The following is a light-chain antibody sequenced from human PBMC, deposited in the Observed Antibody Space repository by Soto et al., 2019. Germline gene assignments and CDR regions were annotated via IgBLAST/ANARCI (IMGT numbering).Light chain of an antibody. CDR1: QNIDNW. J-gene: IGKJ4*01. Sequence: QMTQSPHTLSASVVDRVTITCRASQNIDNWLAWYQHKPGKPPKLLIYRASSLETGVPSRFSGSGSGTEFSLTISNLQPDDSATYYCQEYNSYVGGGTKVEIK. CDR3: QEYNSY. CDR2: RAS. V-gene: IGKV1-5*03.